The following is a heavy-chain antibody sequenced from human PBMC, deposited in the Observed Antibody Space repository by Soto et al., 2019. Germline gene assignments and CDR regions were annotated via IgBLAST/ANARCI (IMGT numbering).Heavy chain of an antibody. V-gene: IGHV1-2*02. D-gene: IGHD6-13*01. CDR2: INPNSGGT. Sequence: QVQLVQSGAEVKKPGASVKVSCKASGYTFTGYYMHWVRQAPGQGLEWMGWINPNSGGTNYAQKFQGRVTMTRDTSISTAYTELSRLRSDDTPVYYCAREGHPYSSWYQNRNWFDPWGQGTLVTVSS. CDR1: GYTFTGYY. CDR3: AREGHPYSSWYQNRNWFDP. J-gene: IGHJ5*02.